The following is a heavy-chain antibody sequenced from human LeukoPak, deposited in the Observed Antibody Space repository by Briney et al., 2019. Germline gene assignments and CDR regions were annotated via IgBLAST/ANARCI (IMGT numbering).Heavy chain of an antibody. D-gene: IGHD4-17*01. V-gene: IGHV3-48*04. CDR2: ISSSSSTI. J-gene: IGHJ4*02. CDR1: GFTFSSYS. CDR3: ARDPNDYGDYFDY. Sequence: PGGSLRLSCAASGFTFSSYSMNWVRQAPGKGLEWVSYISSSSSTIYYADSVKGRFTISRDNAKNSLYLQMNSLRAEDTAVYYCARDPNDYGDYFDYWGQGTLVTVSS.